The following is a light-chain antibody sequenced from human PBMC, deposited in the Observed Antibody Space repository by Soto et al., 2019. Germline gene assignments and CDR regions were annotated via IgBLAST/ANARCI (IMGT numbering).Light chain of an antibody. CDR2: DVS. Sequence: QSALTQPASVSGSPGQSIAISCTGTSSDVDGYNYVSWYQHHPGKAPKLMIYDVSSRPSGVSNRFSGSKSGNTASLTISGLQAEDDAYYYCISYTTISTYVFGTGTKLTVL. CDR1: SSDVDGYNY. CDR3: ISYTTISTYV. J-gene: IGLJ1*01. V-gene: IGLV2-14*03.